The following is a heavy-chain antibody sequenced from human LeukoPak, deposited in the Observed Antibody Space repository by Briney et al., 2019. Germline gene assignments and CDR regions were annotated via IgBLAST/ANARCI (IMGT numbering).Heavy chain of an antibody. CDR2: IWYGGSNK. CDR3: AKGAYSSWYGPPEDY. J-gene: IGHJ4*02. CDR1: GFTFSSYG. V-gene: IGHV3-33*03. D-gene: IGHD6-13*01. Sequence: HPGRSLRLSCAASGFTFSSYGMHWVRQAPGKGLEWVAVIWYGGSNKYYADSVKGRFTISRDNAKNSLYLQMNSLRAEDMALYYCAKGAYSSWYGPPEDYWGQGTLVTVSS.